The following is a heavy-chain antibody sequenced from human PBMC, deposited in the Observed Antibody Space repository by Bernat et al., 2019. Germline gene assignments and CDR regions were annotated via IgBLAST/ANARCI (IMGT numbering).Heavy chain of an antibody. Sequence: QVRLVESGGGVVQPGGSLRLSCAASGFTFRSYGIHWVRQAPGKGLEWVTVIRNDGSDKYYTDSVKGRFTISRDNSKNTVYLQMNSLRAEDSAVYYCAKERDTNPRTYTMDVWGQGTTVTVSS. CDR3: AKERDTNPRTYTMDV. CDR1: GFTFRSYG. D-gene: IGHD2-8*01. V-gene: IGHV3-30*02. J-gene: IGHJ6*02. CDR2: IRNDGSDK.